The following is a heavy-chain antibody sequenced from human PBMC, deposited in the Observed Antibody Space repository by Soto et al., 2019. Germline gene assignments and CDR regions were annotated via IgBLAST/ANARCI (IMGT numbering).Heavy chain of an antibody. CDR2: IIPIFGTV. D-gene: IGHD5-12*01. J-gene: IGHJ2*01. CDR1: GGTFSNYP. Sequence: QVQLVQSGAEVKKPGSSVKVSCKASGGTFSNYPVSWVRQAPGQGLEWMGGIIPIFGTVNYAQKFQGRLTITADESPSTAYMDLSSLRSEDTAVYYCARGNHRWLQLWYFDLWGRGTLVTVSS. V-gene: IGHV1-69*12. CDR3: ARGNHRWLQLWYFDL.